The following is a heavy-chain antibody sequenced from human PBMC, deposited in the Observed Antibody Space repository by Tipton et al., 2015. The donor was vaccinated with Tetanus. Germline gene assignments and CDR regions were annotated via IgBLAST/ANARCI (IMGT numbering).Heavy chain of an antibody. J-gene: IGHJ6*02. CDR1: GGSISSSSYY. V-gene: IGHV4-39*01. D-gene: IGHD5-18*01. CDR3: ARHRLTGDTEYDMDV. CDR2: IYYSGST. Sequence: TLSLTCTVSGGSISSSSYYWGWIRQPPGKGLEWIGSIYYSGSTYYNPSLKSRVTISVDTSKNQFSLKLSSVTAADTAVYYCARHRLTGDTEYDMDVWGQGTTVTVSS.